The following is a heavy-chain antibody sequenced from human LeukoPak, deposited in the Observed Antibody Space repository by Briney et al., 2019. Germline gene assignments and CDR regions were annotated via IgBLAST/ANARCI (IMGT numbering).Heavy chain of an antibody. CDR2: IYSGGST. CDR1: GFTVSSNY. Sequence: GGSLRLSCAASGFTVSSNYMSWVRQAPGKGLEWVSVIYSGGSTYYADSVKGRFTISRDNSKNTPYLQMNSLRAEDTAVYYCAREPNYYDSSGYKGPYDAFDIWGQGTMVTVSS. CDR3: AREPNYYDSSGYKGPYDAFDI. D-gene: IGHD3-22*01. V-gene: IGHV3-66*01. J-gene: IGHJ3*02.